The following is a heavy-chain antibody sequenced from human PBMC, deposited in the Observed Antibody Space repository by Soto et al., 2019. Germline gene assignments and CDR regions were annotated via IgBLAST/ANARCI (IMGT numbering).Heavy chain of an antibody. CDR3: AKTQLTGYSLLRPFDY. CDR2: ISGSGGST. J-gene: IGHJ4*02. CDR1: GFTFSSYA. V-gene: IGHV3-23*01. Sequence: LRLSCAASGFTFSSYAMSWVRQAPGKGLEWVSAISGSGGSTYYADSVKGRFTISRDNSKNTLYLQMNSLRAEDTAVYYCAKTQLTGYSLLRPFDYWGQGTLVTVSS. D-gene: IGHD3-9*01.